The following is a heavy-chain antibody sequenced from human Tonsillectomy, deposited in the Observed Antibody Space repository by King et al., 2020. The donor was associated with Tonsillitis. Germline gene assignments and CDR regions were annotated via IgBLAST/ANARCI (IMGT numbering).Heavy chain of an antibody. Sequence: VQLQQWGAALLKPSETLSLTCAVSGGPFSGYFWSWVRQPPGKGLEWIGEINHRGSSTYNPSLNSRGTISVVTSKNHVSLRLTSVTAADTAVYFCARRAPSMITSDGIMGHFDYWGPGTLVTVSS. V-gene: IGHV4-34*01. J-gene: IGHJ4*02. CDR2: INHRGSS. D-gene: IGHD3-16*01. CDR1: GGPFSGYF. CDR3: ARRAPSMITSDGIMGHFDY.